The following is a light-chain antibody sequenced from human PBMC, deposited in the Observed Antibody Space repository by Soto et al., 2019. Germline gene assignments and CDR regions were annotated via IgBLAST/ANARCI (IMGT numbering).Light chain of an antibody. CDR3: RQYYSYPRT. CDR1: QALSNY. CDR2: AAS. J-gene: IGKJ1*01. V-gene: IGKV1-9*01. Sequence: DIQLTQSPSVLSASVGDTVTITCRASQALSNYLAWYQQKPGKAPKLLIYAASTLQSGVPSRFSGSGSGTDFTLTISCLQSEDFATYYCRQYYSYPRTFGQGTKVDNK.